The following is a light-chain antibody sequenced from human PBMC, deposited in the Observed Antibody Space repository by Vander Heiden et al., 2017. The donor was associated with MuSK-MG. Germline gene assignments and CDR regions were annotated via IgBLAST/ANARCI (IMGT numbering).Light chain of an antibody. J-gene: IGLJ3*02. CDR1: SSNIGSNN. Sequence: QSVLTQPPSASGTTGQRVTISCSGSSSNIGSNNVNWYQQLPGTAPKLLIYSNNQRPSGVPDRFSGSKSGTSASLAISGLQAEDEADYYCAAWDDSLNGWVFGGGTKLTVL. CDR2: SNN. V-gene: IGLV1-44*01. CDR3: AAWDDSLNGWV.